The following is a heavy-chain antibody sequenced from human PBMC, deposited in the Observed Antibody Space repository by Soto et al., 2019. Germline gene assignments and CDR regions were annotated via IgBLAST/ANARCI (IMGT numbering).Heavy chain of an antibody. CDR3: ARGRGAGTTSWFDP. V-gene: IGHV4-34*01. CDR1: GGSFSGYY. Sequence: SETLSLTCAVYGGSFSGYYWSWIRQPPGKGLEWIGEINHSGSTNYNPSLKSRVTISVDTSKNQFSLKLSSVTAADTAVYYCARGRGAGTTSWFDPWGQGTLVT. CDR2: INHSGST. J-gene: IGHJ5*02. D-gene: IGHD1-1*01.